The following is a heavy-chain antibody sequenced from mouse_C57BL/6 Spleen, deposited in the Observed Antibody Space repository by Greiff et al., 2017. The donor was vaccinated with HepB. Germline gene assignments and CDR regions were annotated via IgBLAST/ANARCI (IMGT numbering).Heavy chain of an antibody. D-gene: IGHD1-1*01. CDR3: ARGDYYGVMDY. J-gene: IGHJ4*01. CDR1: GYTFTSYT. V-gene: IGHV1-4*01. Sequence: VKVVESGAELARPGASVKMSCKASGYTFTSYTMHWVKQRPGQGLEWIGYINPSSGYTKYNQKFKDKATLTAVKSSSTAYMQLSSLTSEDSAVYYCARGDYYGVMDYWGQGTSVTVSS. CDR2: INPSSGYT.